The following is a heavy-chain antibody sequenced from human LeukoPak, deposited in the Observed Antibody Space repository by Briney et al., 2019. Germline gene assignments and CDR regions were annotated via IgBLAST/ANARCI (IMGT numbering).Heavy chain of an antibody. Sequence: GGSLRLSCAAPGFTFSSYWMSWVRQAPGKGLEWVANIKQDGSEKYYVDSVKGRFTISRDNAKNSLYLQMNSLRAEDTAVYYCARDKGIQLWSTRYYFDYWGQGTLVTVSS. D-gene: IGHD5-18*01. CDR3: ARDKGIQLWSTRYYFDY. V-gene: IGHV3-7*01. J-gene: IGHJ4*02. CDR1: GFTFSSYW. CDR2: IKQDGSEK.